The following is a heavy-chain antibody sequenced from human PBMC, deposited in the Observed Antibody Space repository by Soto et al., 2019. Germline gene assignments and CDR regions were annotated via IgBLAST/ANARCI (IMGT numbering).Heavy chain of an antibody. V-gene: IGHV4-31*03. D-gene: IGHD3-10*01. CDR1: GGSISSGGYY. J-gene: IGHJ6*02. CDR2: IYYSGST. CDR3: ARVFGFGGMDV. Sequence: QVQRQESGPGLVKPSQTLSLTCTVSGGSISSGGYYWSWIRQHPGKGLEWIGYIYYSGSTYYNPSVKGRVTISVDTSKNQFSLKLSSVTAADTAVYYCARVFGFGGMDVWGQGTTVTVSS.